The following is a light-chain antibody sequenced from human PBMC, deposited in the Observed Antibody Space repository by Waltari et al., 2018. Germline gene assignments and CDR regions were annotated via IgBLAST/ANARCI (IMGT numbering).Light chain of an antibody. CDR2: EDS. Sequence: QSVLTQPPSVSAAPGQRVTISCSGGSSNIGNNYVSCYRQFPGTVPKLLIYEDSERPSGIPGRFSGSKSGTSATLDITGLQAGDEADYYCGTWDSSLSGAVFGGGTHLTVL. V-gene: IGLV1-51*02. J-gene: IGLJ7*01. CDR3: GTWDSSLSGAV. CDR1: SSNIGNNY.